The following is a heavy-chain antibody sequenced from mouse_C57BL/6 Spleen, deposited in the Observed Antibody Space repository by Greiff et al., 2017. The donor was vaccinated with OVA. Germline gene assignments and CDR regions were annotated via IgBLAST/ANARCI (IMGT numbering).Heavy chain of an antibody. Sequence: DVQLQESGAELVRPGASVKLSCTASGFNIKDDYMHWVKQRPEQGLEWIGWIDPENGDTEYASKFQGKATITADTSSNTAYLQLSSLTSEDTAVYYCTTYSNLPFAYWGQGTLVTVSA. D-gene: IGHD2-5*01. V-gene: IGHV14-4*01. CDR1: GFNIKDDY. J-gene: IGHJ3*01. CDR2: IDPENGDT. CDR3: TTYSNLPFAY.